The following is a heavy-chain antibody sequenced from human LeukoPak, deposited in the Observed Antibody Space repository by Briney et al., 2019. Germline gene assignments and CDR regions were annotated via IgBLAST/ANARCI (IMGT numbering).Heavy chain of an antibody. CDR2: IWYDGSNK. CDR1: GFTFSSYG. Sequence: PGRSLRLSCAASGFTFSSYGMHWVRQAPGKGLEWVAVIWYDGSNKYYADSVKGRFTISRDNSKNTLYLQINSLRAEDTAVYYCARQLAPVYYFDYWGQGTLVTVSS. V-gene: IGHV3-33*01. J-gene: IGHJ4*02. D-gene: IGHD6-6*01. CDR3: ARQLAPVYYFDY.